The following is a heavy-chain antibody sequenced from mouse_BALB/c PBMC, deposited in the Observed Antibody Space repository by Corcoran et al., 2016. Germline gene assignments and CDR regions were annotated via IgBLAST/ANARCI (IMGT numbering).Heavy chain of an antibody. D-gene: IGHD2-10*02. CDR2: INTYTGEP. CDR1: GYTFTTYG. CDR3: ARTGYGYYVDY. J-gene: IGHJ2*01. V-gene: IGHV9-1*02. Sequence: QIQLVQSGPEVKKPGETVKISCKASGYTFTTYGMNWVKQAPGKGLKWMGWINTYTGEPTYADDFKGRFAFSLETSASTAYLQINNLKNEDMATYFCARTGYGYYVDYWGQGTTLTVSS.